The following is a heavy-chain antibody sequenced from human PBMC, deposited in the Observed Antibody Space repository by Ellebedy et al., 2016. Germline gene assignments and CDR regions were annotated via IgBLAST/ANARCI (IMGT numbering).Heavy chain of an antibody. V-gene: IGHV1-46*02. CDR3: TRDAGTSSTAGDAFDI. CDR1: LYAFDSHY. Sequence: ASVTVSCXASLYAFDSHYLYWVRQPPGQRLEWMGIINPSDGRTSYPEKFQGRVTMTRDTSTSTVYMDLRSLRSEDTAMYYCTRDAGTSSTAGDAFDIWGQGTMVTVSS. CDR2: INPSDGRT. J-gene: IGHJ3*02. D-gene: IGHD6-6*01.